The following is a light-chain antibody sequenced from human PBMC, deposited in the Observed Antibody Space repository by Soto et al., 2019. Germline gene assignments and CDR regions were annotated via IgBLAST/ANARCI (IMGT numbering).Light chain of an antibody. Sequence: DVVMTQSPLSLPVTLGQPASISCRSSQSLVHSNGGTFLNWFHQRPGQSPRRLICKVSNRDSGVPDRFSGSASGTDFTLKISRVEAEDVGVYYCVQASHWPYTFGQGTKLEI. CDR2: KVS. V-gene: IGKV2-30*02. CDR1: QSLVHSNGGTF. CDR3: VQASHWPYT. J-gene: IGKJ2*01.